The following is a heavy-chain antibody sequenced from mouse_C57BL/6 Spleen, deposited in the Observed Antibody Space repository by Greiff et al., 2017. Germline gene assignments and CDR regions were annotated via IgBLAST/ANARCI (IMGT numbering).Heavy chain of an antibody. J-gene: IGHJ4*01. CDR3: ARRGKLDSSGAYAMGN. CDR1: GFTFSDYY. D-gene: IGHD3-2*02. V-gene: IGHV5-16*01. CDR2: INYDGSST. Sequence: EVMLVESEGGLVQPGSSMKLSCTASGFTFSDYYMAWVRQVPEKGLEWVANINYDGSSTYYLDSLKSRFIISRDNAKNILYLQMSSLKSEDTATYYCARRGKLDSSGAYAMGNCGQRTSVTPSS.